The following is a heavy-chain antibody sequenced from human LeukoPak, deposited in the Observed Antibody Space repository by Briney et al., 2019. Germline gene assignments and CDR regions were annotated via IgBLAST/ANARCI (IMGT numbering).Heavy chain of an antibody. V-gene: IGHV1-18*04. CDR2: ISAYNGNT. J-gene: IGHJ4*02. CDR3: AREWTGYYVFDY. D-gene: IGHD3/OR15-3a*01. CDR1: GYTFTSYG. Sequence: ASVKVSCKASGYTFTSYGISWVRQAPGQGLEWMGRISAYNGNTNYAQKFQGRVTMTTDTSTSTAYMELRSLRSDDTAVYYCAREWTGYYVFDYWGQGTLVTVSP.